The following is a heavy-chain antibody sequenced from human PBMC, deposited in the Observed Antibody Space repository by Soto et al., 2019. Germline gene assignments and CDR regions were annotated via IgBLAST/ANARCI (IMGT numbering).Heavy chain of an antibody. CDR2: IIPIFGTA. V-gene: IGHV1-69*13. Sequence: SVKVSCKASGGTFSSYAISWVRQAPGQGLEWMGGIIPIFGTANYAQKFQGRVTITADESTSTAYMELSSLRSEDTAVYYCARKGDGITTRGGYYYYGMDVWGQ. CDR1: GGTFSSYA. D-gene: IGHD3-22*01. CDR3: ARKGDGITTRGGYYYYGMDV. J-gene: IGHJ6*02.